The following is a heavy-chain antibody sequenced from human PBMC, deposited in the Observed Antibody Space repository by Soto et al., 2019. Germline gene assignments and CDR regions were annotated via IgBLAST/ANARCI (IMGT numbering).Heavy chain of an antibody. CDR3: ARSVAVPADFDY. CDR2: INPDNGNT. D-gene: IGHD6-19*01. V-gene: IGHV1-8*01. J-gene: IGHJ4*02. Sequence: ASVKVSCKASGYTFTSYYINWVRQAPWQRLEWMGWINPDNGNTGYSQKFQGRVTITRDTSTSTAYMELGSLRSEDTAVYYCARSVAVPADFDYWGQGTLVTVSS. CDR1: GYTFTSYY.